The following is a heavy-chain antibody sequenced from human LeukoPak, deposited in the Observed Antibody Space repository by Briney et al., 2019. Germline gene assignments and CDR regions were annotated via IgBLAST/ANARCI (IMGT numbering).Heavy chain of an antibody. CDR1: GGSFSGYY. D-gene: IGHD2-15*01. V-gene: IGHV4-34*01. Sequence: SETLSLTCAVYGGSFSGYYWSWIRQPPGKGLEWIGEINHSGSTNYNPSLESRVTISVDTSKNQFSLKLSSVTAADTAVYYCARNLGYCSGGSCLFVPWGQGTLVTVSS. CDR3: ARNLGYCSGGSCLFVP. CDR2: INHSGST. J-gene: IGHJ5*02.